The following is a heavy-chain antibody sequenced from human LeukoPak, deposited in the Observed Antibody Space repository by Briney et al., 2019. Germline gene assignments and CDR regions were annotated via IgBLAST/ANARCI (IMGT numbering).Heavy chain of an antibody. D-gene: IGHD3-16*01. J-gene: IGHJ5*02. CDR2: IYYSGST. CDR1: GGSISSYY. V-gene: IGHV4-59*08. Sequence: PSETLSLTCTVSGGSISSYYWSWIRQPPGKGLEWIGYIYYSGSTNYNPSLKSRVTISVDTSENQFSLELTSVTAADTAIYYCVKYVSMGWFDPWGQGVLVTVSS. CDR3: VKYVSMGWFDP.